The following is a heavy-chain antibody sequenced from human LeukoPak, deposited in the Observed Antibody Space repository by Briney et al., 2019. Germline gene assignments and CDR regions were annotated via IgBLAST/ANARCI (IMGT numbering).Heavy chain of an antibody. Sequence: GASVKVSCKASGYTFTSYYMHWVRQAPGQGLEWMGIINPSGGSTSYAQKFQGRVTVTEDSSTDTAYMELTSLRSEDTAVYYCATVRDGTTYFDYWGQGTLVTVSS. J-gene: IGHJ4*02. CDR2: INPSGGST. D-gene: IGHD1-1*01. V-gene: IGHV1-46*01. CDR1: GYTFTSYY. CDR3: ATVRDGTTYFDY.